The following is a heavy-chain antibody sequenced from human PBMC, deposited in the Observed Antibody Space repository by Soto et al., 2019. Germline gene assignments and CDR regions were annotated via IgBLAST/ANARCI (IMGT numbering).Heavy chain of an antibody. CDR1: GFTFSSYS. Sequence: EVQLVESGGGLVKPGGSLRLSCAASGFTFSSYSMNWVRQAPGKGLEWVSSISSSSSYIYYADSVKGRFTISRDNAKNSLYLQMNSLRAEDTAVYYCARDLHSVRYYYDSSGYSHYYGMDVWGQGTTVTVSS. V-gene: IGHV3-21*01. CDR3: ARDLHSVRYYYDSSGYSHYYGMDV. D-gene: IGHD3-22*01. J-gene: IGHJ6*02. CDR2: ISSSSSYI.